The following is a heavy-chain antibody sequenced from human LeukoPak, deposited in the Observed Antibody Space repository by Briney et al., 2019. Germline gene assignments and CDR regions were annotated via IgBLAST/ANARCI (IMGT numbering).Heavy chain of an antibody. CDR1: GFTFSSYS. D-gene: IGHD6-13*01. CDR3: ARDFPNRVYNY. V-gene: IGHV3-48*04. CDR2: ISSSSSTI. Sequence: GGSLRLSCAASGFTFSSYSMNWVRQAPGKGLEWVSYISSSSSTIYYADSVKGRFTISRDNAKNSLYLQMNSLRAEDTAVYYCARDFPNRVYNYWGQGTLVTVSS. J-gene: IGHJ4*02.